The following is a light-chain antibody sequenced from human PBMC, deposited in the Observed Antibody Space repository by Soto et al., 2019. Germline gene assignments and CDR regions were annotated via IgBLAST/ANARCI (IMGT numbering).Light chain of an antibody. CDR3: SSYTSSSTHV. CDR2: DVR. J-gene: IGLJ1*01. Sequence: QSALTQPASGSGSPVQSITISCTGTSSDVGAYNFVSWYQQHPGKVPKLMIFDVRSRPSGVSDRFSGSKSGNTASLTNSGLQAEAEGDYYCSSYTSSSTHVFGSGTKLTVI. CDR1: SSDVGAYNF. V-gene: IGLV2-14*03.